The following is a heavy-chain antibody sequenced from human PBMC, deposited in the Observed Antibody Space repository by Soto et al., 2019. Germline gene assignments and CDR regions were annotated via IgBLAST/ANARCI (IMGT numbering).Heavy chain of an antibody. J-gene: IGHJ4*02. Sequence: QITLKESGPTLVKPTQTLTLTCTFSGFSLSTSGVGVGWIRQPPGKALEWLALIYWDDDKRYSPSLKSRLTITKDTSKNQVVLTMTNMDPVDTATYYCARDDYGDIHNRLDYWGQGTLVTVSS. D-gene: IGHD4-17*01. CDR3: ARDDYGDIHNRLDY. CDR1: GFSLSTSGVG. V-gene: IGHV2-5*02. CDR2: IYWDDDK.